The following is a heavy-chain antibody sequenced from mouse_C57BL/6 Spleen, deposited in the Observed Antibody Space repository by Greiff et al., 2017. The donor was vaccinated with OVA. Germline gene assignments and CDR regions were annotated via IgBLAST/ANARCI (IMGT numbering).Heavy chain of an antibody. CDR1: GYTFTDYY. Sequence: VQLQRSGPEMVKPGASVKISCKASGYTFTDYYMNWVKQSHGKSLEWIGDINPNNGGTSYNQKFKGKATLTVDKSSSTAYMELRSLTSEDSAVYYCVTTVVEGYFDVWGTGTTVTVSS. J-gene: IGHJ1*03. CDR3: VTTVVEGYFDV. V-gene: IGHV1-26*01. CDR2: INPNNGGT. D-gene: IGHD1-1*01.